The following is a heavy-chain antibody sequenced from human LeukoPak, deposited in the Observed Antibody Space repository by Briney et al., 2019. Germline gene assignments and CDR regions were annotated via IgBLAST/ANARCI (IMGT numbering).Heavy chain of an antibody. Sequence: SQTLSLTCAISGDSVSSNSAAWNWIRQSPSRGLEWLGRTYYGSKWYNDYAVSVKSRITINPDTSKNQFSLQLNSVTPEDTAVYYCARESFWHSGSLGGFDPWGQGTLVTVSS. J-gene: IGHJ5*02. D-gene: IGHD1-26*01. CDR3: ARESFWHSGSLGGFDP. V-gene: IGHV6-1*01. CDR2: TYYGSKWYN. CDR1: GDSVSSNSAA.